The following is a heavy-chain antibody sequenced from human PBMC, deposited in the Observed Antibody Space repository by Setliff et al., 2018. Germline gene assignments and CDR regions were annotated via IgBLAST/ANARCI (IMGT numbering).Heavy chain of an antibody. V-gene: IGHV3-23*01. CDR2: ISGSGSST. CDR3: AKNRGSGYVSGMTFGYSHPWATDS. Sequence: PGGSLRLSCAASGFSFSYYAMSWVRQAPGKGLEWVSLISGSGSSTYYADSVKGRFTISRDNSKNTLHLQMNSLRAEDTALYYCAKNRGSGYVSGMTFGYSHPWATDSWGQGALVTVSS. CDR1: GFSFSYYA. J-gene: IGHJ4*02. D-gene: IGHD3-16*01.